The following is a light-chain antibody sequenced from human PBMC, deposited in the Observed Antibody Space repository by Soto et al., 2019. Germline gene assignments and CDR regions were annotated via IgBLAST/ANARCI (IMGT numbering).Light chain of an antibody. CDR3: QRYGLSPRVT. V-gene: IGKV3-20*01. CDR2: GAS. Sequence: EIVLTQSPGTLSLSPGERATLSCRASQSVFSSYLAWYQQKPGQAPRLLIYGASSRATGITHRFSGSGSGTDFTLTISRLGPEDFAVYCCQRYGLSPRVTFGQWTRREIK. CDR1: QSVFSSY. J-gene: IGKJ5*01.